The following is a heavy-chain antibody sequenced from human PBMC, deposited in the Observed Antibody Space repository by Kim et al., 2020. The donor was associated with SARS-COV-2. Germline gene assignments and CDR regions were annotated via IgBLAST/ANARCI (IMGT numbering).Heavy chain of an antibody. D-gene: IGHD3-3*01. V-gene: IGHV3-21*01. CDR2: ISSSSSYI. J-gene: IGHJ5*02. CDR3: ASAGFLNWFDP. CDR1: GFTFSSYS. Sequence: GGSLRHSCAASGFTFSSYSMNWVRQAPGKGLEWVSSISSSSSYIYYADSVKGRFTISRDNAKNSLYLQMTSLRAEDTAVYYCASAGFLNWFDPWGQGTLVTVSS.